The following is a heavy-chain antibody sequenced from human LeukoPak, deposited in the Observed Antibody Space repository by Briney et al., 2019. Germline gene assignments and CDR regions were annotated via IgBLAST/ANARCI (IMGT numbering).Heavy chain of an antibody. CDR3: TKDPGVVPAHYFDY. CDR2: TGSTGVST. J-gene: IGHJ4*02. CDR1: GFTFSSYA. V-gene: IGHV3-23*01. D-gene: IGHD2-2*01. Sequence: GGSLRLSCAASGFTFSSYAMNWVRQAPGKGLEWVSATGSTGVSTFYADSVKGRFTVSRDNSKNTLSLQMNSLRAEDTAVYYCTKDPGVVPAHYFDYWGQGILVTVSS.